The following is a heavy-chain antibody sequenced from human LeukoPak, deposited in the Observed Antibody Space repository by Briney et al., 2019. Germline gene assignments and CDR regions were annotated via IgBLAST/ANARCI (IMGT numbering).Heavy chain of an antibody. Sequence: GGSLRLSCAASGFTFSSYWMSWVRPAPGKGLEWVVNIKQDGSEKYYVDSVKGRFTISRDNAKNLLYLQMNSLRAEDTAVYYCARDFRYCNSTSCYEGYYFDYWGQGTLVTVSS. D-gene: IGHD2-2*01. V-gene: IGHV3-7*03. CDR1: GFTFSSYW. J-gene: IGHJ4*02. CDR2: IKQDGSEK. CDR3: ARDFRYCNSTSCYEGYYFDY.